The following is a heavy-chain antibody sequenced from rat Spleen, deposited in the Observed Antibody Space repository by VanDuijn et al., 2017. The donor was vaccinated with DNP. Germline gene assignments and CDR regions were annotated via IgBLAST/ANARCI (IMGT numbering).Heavy chain of an antibody. V-gene: IGHV5-31*01. D-gene: IGHD1-1*01. CDR3: AKDITDYFSGVMDV. J-gene: IGHJ4*01. CDR1: GFTFNKYW. Sequence: EVQLVESGGGLVQPGGSMKLSCVASGFTFNKYWMTWIRQVPGKGLEWVAAISYDGSSTYYRDSVKGRFTISRDNAKSTLYLQMDSLRSEDTATYYCAKDITDYFSGVMDVWGQGTSVTVSS. CDR2: ISYDGSST.